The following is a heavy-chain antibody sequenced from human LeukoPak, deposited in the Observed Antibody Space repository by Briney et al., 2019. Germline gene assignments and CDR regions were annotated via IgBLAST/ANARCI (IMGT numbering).Heavy chain of an antibody. J-gene: IGHJ4*02. V-gene: IGHV3-74*01. CDR1: GFTFSSYW. D-gene: IGHD1-26*01. CDR3: ARDGGGSYDFGY. CDR2: INTDGSST. Sequence: GGSLRLSCAASGFTFSSYWMHWVRQAPGKGLVWVSRINTDGSSTSYADSVKGRFTISRDNAKNTLYLQMNSLRAEDTAVYYCARDGGGSYDFGYWGQGTLVTVSS.